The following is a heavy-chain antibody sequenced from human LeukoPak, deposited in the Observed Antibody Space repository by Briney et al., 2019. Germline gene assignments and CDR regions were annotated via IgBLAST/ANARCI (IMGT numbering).Heavy chain of an antibody. V-gene: IGHV3-33*06. CDR3: AKDMRPTQVVATMMAWPDY. CDR2: IWYDGSNK. J-gene: IGHJ4*02. D-gene: IGHD5-12*01. CDR1: GFTFSSYG. Sequence: GRSLRLSCAASGFTFSSYGMHWVRQAPGKGLEWVAVIWYDGSNKYYADSVKGRFTISRDNSKNTLYLQMNSLRAEDTAVYYCAKDMRPTQVVATMMAWPDYWGQGTLVTVSS.